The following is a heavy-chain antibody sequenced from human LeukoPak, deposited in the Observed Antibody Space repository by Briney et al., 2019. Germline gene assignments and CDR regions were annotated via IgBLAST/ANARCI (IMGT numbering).Heavy chain of an antibody. J-gene: IGHJ6*03. CDR3: TSGERYDFWSGLYYYYYMDV. CDR1: GFTFGDYA. CDR2: IRSKAYGGTT. D-gene: IGHD3-3*01. V-gene: IGHV3-49*04. Sequence: GGSLRLSCTASGFTFGDYAMSWVRQAPGKGLEWVGFIRSKAYGGTTGYAASVKGRFTISRDDSKSIAYLQMNSLKTEDTAVYYCTSGERYDFWSGLYYYYYMDVWGKGTTVTVSS.